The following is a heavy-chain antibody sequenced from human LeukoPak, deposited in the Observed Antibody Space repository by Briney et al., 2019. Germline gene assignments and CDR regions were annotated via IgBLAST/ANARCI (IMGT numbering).Heavy chain of an antibody. CDR3: ASDWYCTSTGCHDTFDL. Sequence: ASVKVSCKASGYTFISYVISWVRQAPGQGLEWMGWIITNTGDTSYSQNFQGRVTLTTDTSTTTGYMELRSPRSDDTAVYYCASDWYCTSTGCHDTFDLWGQGTMVTVSS. D-gene: IGHD2-2*01. V-gene: IGHV1-18*01. CDR1: GYTFISYV. J-gene: IGHJ3*01. CDR2: IITNTGDT.